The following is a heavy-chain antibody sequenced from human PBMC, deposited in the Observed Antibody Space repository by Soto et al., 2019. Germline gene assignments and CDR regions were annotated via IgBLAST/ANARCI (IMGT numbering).Heavy chain of an antibody. Sequence: ESQKISCQASGYSFTSYWSAWVRQMPGKGLEWMGIIYPGDSDTRYSPSFQGQVTISADKSISTAYLQWSSLKASDTAMYYCAGGGVRGVITRTRDYYGMDVWGQGTTVTVSS. D-gene: IGHD3-10*01. J-gene: IGHJ6*02. CDR2: IYPGDSDT. CDR3: AGGGVRGVITRTRDYYGMDV. V-gene: IGHV5-51*01. CDR1: GYSFTSYW.